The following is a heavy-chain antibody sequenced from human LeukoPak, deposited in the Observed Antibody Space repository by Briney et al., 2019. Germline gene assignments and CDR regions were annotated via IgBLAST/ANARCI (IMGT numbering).Heavy chain of an antibody. V-gene: IGHV4-38-2*02. Sequence: GSLRLSCAASGFTFSNYWMHWVRQAPGKGLEWIGSIYDSGSTYYNPSLKSRVTISVDTSKNQFSLKLNSVTAADTAVYYCARDLFRGIVAARKTNYYYYGMDVWGQGTTVTVSS. J-gene: IGHJ6*02. CDR1: GFTFSNYW. CDR3: ARDLFRGIVAARKTNYYYYGMDV. CDR2: IYDSGST. D-gene: IGHD5-12*01.